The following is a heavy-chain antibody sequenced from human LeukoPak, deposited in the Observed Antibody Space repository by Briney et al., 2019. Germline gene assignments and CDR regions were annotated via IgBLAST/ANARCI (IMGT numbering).Heavy chain of an antibody. CDR2: INHSGST. CDR3: ASQNRAYCGGGSCYSGYYYYYYYMDV. J-gene: IGHJ6*03. V-gene: IGHV4-34*01. CDR1: GGSFSGYY. D-gene: IGHD2-15*01. Sequence: PSETLSLTCAVYGGSFSGYYWSWIRQPPGKGLEWIGEINHSGSTNYNPSLKSRVTISVDTSKNQFSLKLSSVTAADTAVYYCASQNRAYCGGGSCYSGYYYYYYYMDVWGKGTTATVSS.